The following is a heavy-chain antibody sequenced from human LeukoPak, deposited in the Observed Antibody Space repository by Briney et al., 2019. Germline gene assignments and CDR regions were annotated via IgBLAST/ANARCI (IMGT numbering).Heavy chain of an antibody. D-gene: IGHD1-7*01. V-gene: IGHV3-73*01. CDR2: IRSKANSYAT. CDR1: GFTFSGST. CDR3: TRSITGITAHFDY. Sequence: GGSLRLSCAASGFTFSGSTMHWVRQASGKGLEWVGRIRSKANSYATAYAASVEGRITISRDDSKNTAYLQMNSLKTEDTAMYYCTRSITGITAHFDYWGQGTLVTVSS. J-gene: IGHJ4*02.